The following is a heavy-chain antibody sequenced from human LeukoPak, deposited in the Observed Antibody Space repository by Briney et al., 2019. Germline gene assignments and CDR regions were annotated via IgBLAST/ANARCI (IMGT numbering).Heavy chain of an antibody. CDR2: TFSTSSLM. J-gene: IGHJ6*03. V-gene: IGHV3-21*01. Sequence: GGSLRLSCVASGFTFSTYNMNWVRQAPGKGLEWVSSTFSTSSLMSYADSVKGRFTISRDNDKNSLYLHMNSLRAEDTAVYFCARDLRDTSMITYPYFMDVWGKGTTVNISS. CDR3: ARDLRDTSMITYPYFMDV. D-gene: IGHD5-18*01. CDR1: GFTFSTYN.